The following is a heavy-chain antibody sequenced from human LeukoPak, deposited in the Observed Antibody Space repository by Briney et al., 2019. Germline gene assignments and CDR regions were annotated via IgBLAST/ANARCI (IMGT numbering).Heavy chain of an antibody. CDR3: ARLLSGSSLSIAVAGPLN. D-gene: IGHD6-19*01. CDR2: MNPNSGNT. CDR1: GYTFTSYD. J-gene: IGHJ4*02. Sequence: ASVKVSCKASGYTFTSYDINWVRQATGQGLEWMGWMNPNSGNTGYAQKFQGRVTMTRNTSISTAYMELSSLRSEDTAVYYCARLLSGSSLSIAVAGPLNWGQGTLVTVSS. V-gene: IGHV1-8*01.